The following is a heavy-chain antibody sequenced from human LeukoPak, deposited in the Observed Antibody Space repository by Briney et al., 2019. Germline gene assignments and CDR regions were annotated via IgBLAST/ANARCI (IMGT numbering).Heavy chain of an antibody. Sequence: ASVRVSCKASGYTLTGYYMHWVRQAPGQGLEWMGWINPNSGGTNYAQKFQGRVTMNRDTSISTAYMELSRLRSDDTAVYYCARDVDSSGPDYWGQGTLVTVSS. V-gene: IGHV1-2*02. D-gene: IGHD6-19*01. CDR1: GYTLTGYY. CDR3: ARDVDSSGPDY. CDR2: INPNSGGT. J-gene: IGHJ4*02.